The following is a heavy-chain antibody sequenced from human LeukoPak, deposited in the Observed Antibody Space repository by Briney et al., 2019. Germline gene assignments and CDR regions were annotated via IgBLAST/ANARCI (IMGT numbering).Heavy chain of an antibody. Sequence: PGGSLRLSCAASGFTFSSYGMHWVRQAPGEGLEWVAVIWYYGSNKYYADSVKGRFTISRDNSKNTLYLQMNSLRAEDTAVYYCARAYDFWSGPPPYYYYYGMDVWGQGTTVAVSS. V-gene: IGHV3-33*01. CDR1: GFTFSSYG. J-gene: IGHJ6*02. D-gene: IGHD3-3*01. CDR2: IWYYGSNK. CDR3: ARAYDFWSGPPPYYYYYGMDV.